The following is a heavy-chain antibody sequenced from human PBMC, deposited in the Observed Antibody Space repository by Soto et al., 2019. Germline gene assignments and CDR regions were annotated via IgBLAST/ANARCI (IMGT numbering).Heavy chain of an antibody. D-gene: IGHD6-19*01. J-gene: IGHJ4*02. Sequence: GGSLRLSCAASGFTFYNYDMVWVRQAPGKGLEWVALISYDGSNKYYADSVKGRFTISRDSSKNTLFLQMNGLRAEDTSVYYCAKGRRSSGWHLDYFDYWGQGTLVTVSS. CDR1: GFTFYNYD. V-gene: IGHV3-30*18. CDR3: AKGRRSSGWHLDYFDY. CDR2: ISYDGSNK.